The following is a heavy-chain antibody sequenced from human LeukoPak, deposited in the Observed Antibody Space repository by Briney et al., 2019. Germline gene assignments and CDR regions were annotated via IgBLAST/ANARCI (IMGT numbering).Heavy chain of an antibody. J-gene: IGHJ3*02. D-gene: IGHD4-23*01. CDR1: GFTFSSYA. Sequence: PGGSLRLSCATSGFTFSSYAMSWVRQAPGKGLGWVSGISGSGGITYYADSVKGRFTISRDISKNTLYLQMNSLRAEDTALYYCAKANDYGGNSIDAFDIWGQGTMVTVSS. CDR3: AKANDYGGNSIDAFDI. V-gene: IGHV3-23*01. CDR2: ISGSGGIT.